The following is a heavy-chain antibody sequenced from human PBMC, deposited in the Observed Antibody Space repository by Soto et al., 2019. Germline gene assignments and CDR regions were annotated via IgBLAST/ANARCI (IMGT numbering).Heavy chain of an antibody. CDR3: ARAPSGYYFDN. Sequence: QVQLVQSGAEVKKLGASVKLSCKASGYTFTSYAIHWVRQAPGQRLECMGWINTDNGNTKYSQKFQGRVTITRDTSASTAYMELSSLTSEDTAVYFCARAPSGYYFDNWGQGTLVTVSS. D-gene: IGHD3-10*01. CDR1: GYTFTSYA. V-gene: IGHV1-3*04. CDR2: INTDNGNT. J-gene: IGHJ4*02.